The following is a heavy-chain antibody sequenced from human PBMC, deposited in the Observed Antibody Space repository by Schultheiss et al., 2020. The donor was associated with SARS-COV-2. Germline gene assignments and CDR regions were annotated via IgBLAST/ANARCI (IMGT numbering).Heavy chain of an antibody. J-gene: IGHJ4*02. CDR2: ISYDGSNK. D-gene: IGHD4-23*01. CDR3: AKQSVYGGNSYFDY. Sequence: GGSLRLSCAASGFTFSSYGMHWVRQAPGKGLEWVAVISYDGSNKYYADSVKGRFTISRDNSKNTLYLQMNSLRAEDTAVYYCAKQSVYGGNSYFDYWGQGTLVTVSS. V-gene: IGHV3-30*18. CDR1: GFTFSSYG.